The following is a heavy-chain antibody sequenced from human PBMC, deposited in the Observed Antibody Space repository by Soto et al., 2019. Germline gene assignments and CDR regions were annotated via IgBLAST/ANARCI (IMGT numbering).Heavy chain of an antibody. CDR3: ATWHEREHAYDV. J-gene: IGHJ3*01. D-gene: IGHD1-1*01. CDR2: LYDLDGS. CDR1: GLTVSGKKY. V-gene: IGHV3-53*01. Sequence: GGSLRLSCAASGLTVSGKKYVAWVRQAPGRGLEWVSALYDLDGSFYSDSVKGRFTTSSDSSKTTVYLQMNDLRPADTAVYYCATWHEREHAYDVWGQGTTVTVSS.